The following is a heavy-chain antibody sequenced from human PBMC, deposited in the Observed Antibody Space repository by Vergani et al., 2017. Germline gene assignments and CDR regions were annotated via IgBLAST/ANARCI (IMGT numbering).Heavy chain of an antibody. CDR1: GGSISSGGYY. V-gene: IGHV4-31*03. J-gene: IGHJ3*02. CDR3: ARVPHYDILTGYYLGAGAFDI. D-gene: IGHD3-9*01. CDR2: IYYSGST. Sequence: QVQLQESGPGLVKPSQTLSLTCTVSGGSISSGGYYWSWIRQHPGKGLEWIGYIYYSGSTYYNPSLKSRVTISVDTSKNQFSLKLSSVTAADTAVYYCARVPHYDILTGYYLGAGAFDIWGQGTMVTVSS.